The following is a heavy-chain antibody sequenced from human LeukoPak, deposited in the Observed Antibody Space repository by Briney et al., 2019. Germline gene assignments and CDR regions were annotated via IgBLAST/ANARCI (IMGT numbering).Heavy chain of an antibody. J-gene: IGHJ4*02. CDR1: RYSFTGYY. CDR2: INPKTGGR. CDR3: ATHSSSWFDY. Sequence: ASVKVSCKASRYSFTGYYMHWMRQAPGQGLEWMGWINPKTGGRNNAHKFQGRVTMTRDTSISTAYMELSRLGSDDTALYYCATHSSSWFDYWGQGTLVIVPS. D-gene: IGHD6-13*01. V-gene: IGHV1-2*02.